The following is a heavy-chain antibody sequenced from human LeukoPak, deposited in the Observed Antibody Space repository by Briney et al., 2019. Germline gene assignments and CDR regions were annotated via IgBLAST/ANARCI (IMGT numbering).Heavy chain of an antibody. CDR1: GYTFTGYY. V-gene: IGHV1-2*04. J-gene: IGHJ6*02. D-gene: IGHD3-10*01. CDR2: INPNSGGT. CDR3: ARGPIPSLYTWFGETIHGMDV. Sequence: ASVKVSCKASGYTFTGYYMHWARQAPGRGLEWMGWINPNSGGTNYAQKFQGWVTMTRDTSISTAYMELSRLRSDDTAVYYCARGPIPSLYTWFGETIHGMDVWGQGTTVTVSS.